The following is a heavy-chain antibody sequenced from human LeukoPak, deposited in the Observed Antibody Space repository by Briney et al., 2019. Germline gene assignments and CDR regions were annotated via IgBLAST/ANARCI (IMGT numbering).Heavy chain of an antibody. Sequence: ASVKVSCKVSGYTLTELSMHWVRQAPGKGLEWMGGFDPEDGETIYAQKFQGRVTMTEDTSTDTAYMELSGLRSGDTAVYYCATVAGYSSSRTKYWFDPWGQGTLVTVSS. CDR2: FDPEDGET. CDR1: GYTLTELS. V-gene: IGHV1-24*01. D-gene: IGHD6-13*01. CDR3: ATVAGYSSSRTKYWFDP. J-gene: IGHJ5*02.